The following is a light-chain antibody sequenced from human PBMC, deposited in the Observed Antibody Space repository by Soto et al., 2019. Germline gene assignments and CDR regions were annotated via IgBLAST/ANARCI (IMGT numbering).Light chain of an antibody. Sequence: DLQMTQSPSSLSASVGDSVTITCQASQDITKYLNWYQQKVGKAPKLLIYDASNLETGVPSRLGGSGSGTDFTFTINSLQPEDIAKYFCQQYDNLPYTFGQGTKLEIK. CDR3: QQYDNLPYT. CDR1: QDITKY. J-gene: IGKJ2*01. V-gene: IGKV1-33*01. CDR2: DAS.